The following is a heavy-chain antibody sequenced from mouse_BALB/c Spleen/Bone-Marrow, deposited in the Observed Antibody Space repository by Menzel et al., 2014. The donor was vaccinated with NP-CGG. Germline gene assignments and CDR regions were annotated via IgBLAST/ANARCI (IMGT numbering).Heavy chain of an antibody. Sequence: EVQLQQSGPELVKPGASVKMSCKASGYTFTSYFMHWVKQRPGQGLEWIGYINPYNDSTKYNEKFKGKATLTSDKSSSTAYMELSSLTSEDSAVYYCTRIYYDYDGVWFAYWGQGTLVTVSA. CDR3: TRIYYDYDGVWFAY. D-gene: IGHD2-4*01. V-gene: IGHV1-14*01. J-gene: IGHJ3*01. CDR2: INPYNDST. CDR1: GYTFTSYF.